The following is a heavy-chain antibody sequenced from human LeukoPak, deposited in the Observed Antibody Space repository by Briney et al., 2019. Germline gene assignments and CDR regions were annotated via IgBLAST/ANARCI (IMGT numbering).Heavy chain of an antibody. Sequence: SETLSLTCGVSGGSISSTNWWSWVRQPPGQGLEWIGEISLSGLTNYNPSLKSRVTMSRDKSKNHLSLNLTSVTAADTAVYYCSRESGAFSPFGYWGQGTLVTVSS. CDR1: GGSISSTNW. J-gene: IGHJ4*02. CDR3: SRESGAFSPFGY. V-gene: IGHV4-4*02. D-gene: IGHD1-26*01. CDR2: ISLSGLT.